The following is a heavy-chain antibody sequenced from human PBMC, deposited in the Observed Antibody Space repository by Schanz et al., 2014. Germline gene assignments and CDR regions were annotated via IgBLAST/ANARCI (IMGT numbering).Heavy chain of an antibody. CDR3: AKDPHKDYGGKPQTFDI. CDR2: IWHDVTKR. J-gene: IGHJ4*02. Sequence: HVQLVESGGGVVQPGGSLRLSCAASGFPFSNFGMHWVRPAPGKGLEWVAFIWHDVTKRSYADSVKGRFTVSRDNSKNILYLQMNSLRAEDTALYYCAKDPHKDYGGKPQTFDIWGQGTLVPVSS. V-gene: IGHV3-30*02. D-gene: IGHD4-17*01. CDR1: GFPFSNFG.